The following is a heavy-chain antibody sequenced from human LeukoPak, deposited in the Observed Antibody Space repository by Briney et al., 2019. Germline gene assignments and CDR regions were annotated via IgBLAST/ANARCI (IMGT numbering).Heavy chain of an antibody. CDR1: VGTFSSYA. CDR3: ARDRYYDSSGGEDYFDY. Sequence: SVKVSCKASVGTFSSYAISLVRQAPGHALEWMGGIIPIFVTANYAQKFQGRATITTDESTSTAYMELSSLRSEDTAVYYCARDRYYDSSGGEDYFDYWGQGTLVTVSS. J-gene: IGHJ4*02. D-gene: IGHD3-22*01. CDR2: IIPIFVTA. V-gene: IGHV1-69*05.